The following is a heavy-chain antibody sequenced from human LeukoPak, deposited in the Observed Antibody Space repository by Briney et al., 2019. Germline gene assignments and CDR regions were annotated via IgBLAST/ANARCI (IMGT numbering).Heavy chain of an antibody. D-gene: IGHD2-15*01. CDR1: GFTFDDYA. J-gene: IGHJ2*01. Sequence: GRSLRLSCAASGFTFDDYAMHWVRQAPGKGLEWVSGISWNSGSIGYADSVKGRFTISRDNAKNSLYLQMNSLRAEDTALYYCAKDYGIAGWYFDLWGRGTLVTVSS. CDR3: AKDYGIAGWYFDL. CDR2: ISWNSGSI. V-gene: IGHV3-9*01.